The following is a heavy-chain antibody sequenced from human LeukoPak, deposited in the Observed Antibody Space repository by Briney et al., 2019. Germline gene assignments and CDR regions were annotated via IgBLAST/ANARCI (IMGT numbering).Heavy chain of an antibody. CDR3: ARAPSEIGGYYPEYFRH. V-gene: IGHV3-74*01. J-gene: IGHJ1*01. D-gene: IGHD3-22*01. CDR2: IKSDGST. CDR1: GFTFSSYW. Sequence: PGGSPRLSCAGSGFTFSSYWMHWVRQAPGKGLVWVSRIKSDGSTNYADSVKGRFTISRDNAKNTVSLQMNSLRAEDTGVYYCARAPSEIGGYYPEYFRHWGQGTLVTVSS.